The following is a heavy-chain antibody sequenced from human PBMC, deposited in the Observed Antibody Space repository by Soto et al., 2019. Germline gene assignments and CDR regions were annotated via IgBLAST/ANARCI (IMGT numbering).Heavy chain of an antibody. J-gene: IGHJ5*02. CDR1: GYTFTSYA. D-gene: IGHD2-2*01. CDR3: ARWVVPFSTLDP. V-gene: IGHV1-3*01. Sequence: ASVKVSCKSSGYTFTSYAMHWVRQAPGQRLEWMGWINAGNGNTKYSQKFQGRVTITRDTSASTAYMELSSLRSEDTAVYYCARWVVPFSTLDPWGQGTLVTVSS. CDR2: INAGNGNT.